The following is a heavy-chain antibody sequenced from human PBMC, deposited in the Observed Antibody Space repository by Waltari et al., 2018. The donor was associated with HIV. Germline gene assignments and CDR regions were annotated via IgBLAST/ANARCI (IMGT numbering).Heavy chain of an antibody. CDR2: IKQDGSEK. CDR3: ARETSDPQLNAFDI. Sequence: EVQLVESGGGLVQPGGALRLSCAACGFTCSGYCLLWFRPVPGKGLEWVANIKQDGSEKYYVDSVKGRFTISRDNAKNSLYLQMNSLRAEDTAVYYCARETSDPQLNAFDIWGQGTMVTVSS. CDR1: GFTCSGYC. D-gene: IGHD3-10*01. J-gene: IGHJ3*02. V-gene: IGHV3-7*01.